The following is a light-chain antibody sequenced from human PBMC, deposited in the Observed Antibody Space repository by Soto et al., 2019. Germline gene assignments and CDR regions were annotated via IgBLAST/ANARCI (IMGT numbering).Light chain of an antibody. V-gene: IGKV1-5*03. J-gene: IGKJ1*01. CDR2: KAS. Sequence: DIQMTQSPSTLSASVGDRVTITCRASQRISTWLAWYQQKPGKAPKLLIYKASSLESGVPSRFIGSGSGTEVNLTISSLQPDDFATYYCQKYDSYPWTFGQGTRVEIK. CDR1: QRISTW. CDR3: QKYDSYPWT.